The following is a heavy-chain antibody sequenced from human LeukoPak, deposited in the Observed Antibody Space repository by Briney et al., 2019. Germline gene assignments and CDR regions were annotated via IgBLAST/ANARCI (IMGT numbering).Heavy chain of an antibody. CDR3: ARGSRRYDDAFDI. CDR2: FSYDGSIR. J-gene: IGHJ3*02. V-gene: IGHV3-30*01. Sequence: PGGSLRLSCAVSGFTLTTYAMHWFRQAPGKGLEWVAMFSYDGSIRYNADTVQGRFTISRDTSQNTLDLQMDSLRPDDTAVYYCARGSRRYDDAFDIWGPGTLVTVSS. D-gene: IGHD3-16*01. CDR1: GFTLTTYA.